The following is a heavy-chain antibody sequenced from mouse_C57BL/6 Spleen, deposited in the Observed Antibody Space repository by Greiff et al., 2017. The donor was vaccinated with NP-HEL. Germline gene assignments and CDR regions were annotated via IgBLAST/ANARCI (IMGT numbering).Heavy chain of an antibody. CDR2: INPNNGGT. CDR3: ARWGYGSSYWFAY. D-gene: IGHD1-1*01. CDR1: GYTFTDYY. V-gene: IGHV1-26*01. J-gene: IGHJ3*01. Sequence: EVQLQQSGPELVKLGASVKISCKASGYTFTDYYMNWVKQSHGKSLEWIGDINPNNGGTSYNQKFKGKATLTVDKSSSTAYMELRSLTSEDSAVYYCARWGYGSSYWFAYWGQGTLVTVSA.